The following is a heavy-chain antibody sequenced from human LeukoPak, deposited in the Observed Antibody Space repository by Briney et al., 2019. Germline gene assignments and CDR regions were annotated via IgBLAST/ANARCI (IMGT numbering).Heavy chain of an antibody. CDR1: GFTFSSYG. J-gene: IGHJ4*02. Sequence: GGSLRLSCAASGFTFSSYGMHWVRQAPGKGLEWVAVIWYDGSNKYYADSVKGRFTISRDNSKNTLYLQMNSLRAEDTAVYYCARDGEGSSYLDYWGQGTLVTASS. CDR3: ARDGEGSSYLDY. CDR2: IWYDGSNK. D-gene: IGHD1-26*01. V-gene: IGHV3-33*01.